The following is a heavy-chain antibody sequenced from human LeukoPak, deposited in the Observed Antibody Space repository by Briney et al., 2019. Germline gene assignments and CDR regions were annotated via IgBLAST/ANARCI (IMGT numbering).Heavy chain of an antibody. CDR1: GYTFTSYG. J-gene: IGHJ4*02. D-gene: IGHD3-9*01. Sequence: VAPVKVSCKASGYTFTSYGSSWVRQAPGQGLEWMGWISAYNGNTNYAQKLQGRVTMTTDTSTSTAYMELRSLRSDDTAVYYCASARAGYFDWLLNYWGQGTLVTVSS. V-gene: IGHV1-18*01. CDR2: ISAYNGNT. CDR3: ASARAGYFDWLLNY.